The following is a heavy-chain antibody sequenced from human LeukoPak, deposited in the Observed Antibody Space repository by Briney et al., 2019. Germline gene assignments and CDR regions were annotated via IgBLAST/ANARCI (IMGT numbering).Heavy chain of an antibody. D-gene: IGHD3-22*01. V-gene: IGHV4-30-4*01. CDR1: GGSISSGDYY. CDR3: ARGHYYYSSGYYPFDY. CDR2: IYYSGST. Sequence: SQTLSLTCTVSGGSISSGDYYWSWIRQPPGKGLEWIGYIYYSGSTYYNPSRKSRVTISVDTSKNQFSLKLSSVTAADTAVYYCARGHYYYSSGYYPFDYWGQGTLVTVSS. J-gene: IGHJ4*02.